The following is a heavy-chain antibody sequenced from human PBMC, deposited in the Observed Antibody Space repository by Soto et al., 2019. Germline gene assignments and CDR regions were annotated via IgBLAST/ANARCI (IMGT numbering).Heavy chain of an antibody. V-gene: IGHV3-21*01. Sequence: EVQLVESGGGLVKPGGSLRLSCAASGFTFSGFSVNWVRQAPGKGLQWVSTISSSSTYIYYADSVKGRFTISRDNAKNSLYLQMNSLRAEDSAVYYCARSEGGAAGTVPFQHWGQGTLVTVSS. CDR2: ISSSSTYI. CDR3: ARSEGGAAGTVPFQH. D-gene: IGHD6-13*01. J-gene: IGHJ1*01. CDR1: GFTFSGFS.